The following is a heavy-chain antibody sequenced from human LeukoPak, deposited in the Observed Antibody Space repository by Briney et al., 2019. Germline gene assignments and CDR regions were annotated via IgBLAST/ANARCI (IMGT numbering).Heavy chain of an antibody. D-gene: IGHD3-3*01. CDR1: GGSIRGYF. Sequence: SETLSLTCIVSGGSIRGYFWTWIRQPPGRGLEWIAYISHSGSTRYNPSLNSRVTVSVHTSNNQFSLNLNSVTAADTAVYYCARAPYFDFWTGYYFDYWSQGTLVTVSS. J-gene: IGHJ4*02. V-gene: IGHV4-59*01. CDR3: ARAPYFDFWTGYYFDY. CDR2: ISHSGST.